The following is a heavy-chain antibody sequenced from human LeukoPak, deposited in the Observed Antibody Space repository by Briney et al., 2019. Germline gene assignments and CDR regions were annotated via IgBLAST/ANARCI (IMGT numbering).Heavy chain of an antibody. J-gene: IGHJ4*02. Sequence: GGSLRLSCAASGFTFSSYGMHWVRQAPGKGLEWVAVISYNGSNKYYADSVKGRFTISRDNSKNTLYLQMNSLRAEDTAVYYCAKDYYDSSGYLDYWGQGTLVTVSS. V-gene: IGHV3-30*18. D-gene: IGHD3-22*01. CDR2: ISYNGSNK. CDR3: AKDYYDSSGYLDY. CDR1: GFTFSSYG.